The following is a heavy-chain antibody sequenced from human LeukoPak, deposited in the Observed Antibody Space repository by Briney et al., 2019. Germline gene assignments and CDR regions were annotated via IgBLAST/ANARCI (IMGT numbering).Heavy chain of an antibody. Sequence: QPGGSLRLSCAASGFTFSSYWMHWVRQAPGKGLEWVSYISSSVSTIYYADSVKGRFTISRDNAKNSLYLQMNSLRAEDTAVYYCARVGWSSSGWYDYYYGMDVWGKGTTVTVSS. V-gene: IGHV3-48*03. CDR3: ARVGWSSSGWYDYYYGMDV. CDR1: GFTFSSYW. D-gene: IGHD6-19*01. CDR2: ISSSVSTI. J-gene: IGHJ6*04.